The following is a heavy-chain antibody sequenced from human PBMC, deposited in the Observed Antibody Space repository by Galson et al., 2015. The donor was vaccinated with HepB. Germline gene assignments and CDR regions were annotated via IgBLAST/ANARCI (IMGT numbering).Heavy chain of an antibody. J-gene: IGHJ4*02. V-gene: IGHV3-30-3*01. CDR3: ARDLSGGNSGY. Sequence: SLRLSCADSGFTVTNYAMHWVRQAPGEGLYWVAVISYDGSYKYYADSVKGRFTVSRDKSKNTLYLQMNSLTTEDTAVYYCARDLSGGNSGYWGQGTLVTVSS. CDR1: GFTVTNYA. CDR2: ISYDGSYK. D-gene: IGHD4-23*01.